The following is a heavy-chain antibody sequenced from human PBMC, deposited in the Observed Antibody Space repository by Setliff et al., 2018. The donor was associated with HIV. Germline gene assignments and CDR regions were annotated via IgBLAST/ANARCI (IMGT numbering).Heavy chain of an antibody. Sequence: SETLSLTCAVYGGSFSGYYWGWIRQPPGKGLEWIGSIYHSGSTYYNPSLKSRVTISVDTSKNQVSLRLTSVTAADTAVYYCARQSITIFGVVISGFDPWGQGTLVTVSS. CDR1: GGSFSGYY. D-gene: IGHD3-3*01. V-gene: IGHV4-38-2*01. CDR2: IYHSGST. CDR3: ARQSITIFGVVISGFDP. J-gene: IGHJ5*02.